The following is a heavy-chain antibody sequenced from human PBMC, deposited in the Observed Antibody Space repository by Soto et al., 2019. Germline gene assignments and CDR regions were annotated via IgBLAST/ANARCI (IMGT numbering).Heavy chain of an antibody. CDR2: FYYSGST. CDR3: ARQSGYSYGEFFDY. V-gene: IGHV4-39*01. CDR1: GGSIRSSSYY. Sequence: SETMSLTCTVSGGSIRSSSYYWGWIRQPPGKGLEWIGSFYYSGSTFYSPSLKSRVTISVDTSKNQFSLKLSSVTAADTAVYYCARQSGYSYGEFFDYWGQGTPVTVSS. J-gene: IGHJ4*02. D-gene: IGHD5-18*01.